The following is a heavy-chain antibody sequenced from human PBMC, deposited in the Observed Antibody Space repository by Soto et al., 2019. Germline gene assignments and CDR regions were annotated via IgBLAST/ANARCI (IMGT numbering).Heavy chain of an antibody. CDR3: ARSSSTITDAIIHQFDN. J-gene: IGHJ4*02. Sequence: PSETLSLTCTVSGGSISSSSYYWGWIRQPPGKGLEWIGSVHYRGNTYYKPSLNSRVTISEDRAKNQFSLELNAVTAADTAVYYCARSSSTITDAIIHQFDNWGQGILVTVSS. D-gene: IGHD1-1*01. V-gene: IGHV4-39*01. CDR1: GGSISSSSYY. CDR2: VHYRGNT.